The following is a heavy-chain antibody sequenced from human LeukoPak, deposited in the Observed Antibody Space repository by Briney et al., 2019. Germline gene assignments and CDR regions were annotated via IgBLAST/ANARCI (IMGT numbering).Heavy chain of an antibody. Sequence: PGGSLRLSCAASGFTFSSYEVNWVRQAPGKGLEWVSYISSSGSTIYYADSVKGRFTISRDNAKNSLYLQMNSLRAEDTAVYYCARGPEGYCSGGSCYGGWFDPWGQGTLVTVSS. J-gene: IGHJ5*02. CDR3: ARGPEGYCSGGSCYGGWFDP. CDR1: GFTFSSYE. CDR2: ISSSGSTI. D-gene: IGHD2-15*01. V-gene: IGHV3-48*03.